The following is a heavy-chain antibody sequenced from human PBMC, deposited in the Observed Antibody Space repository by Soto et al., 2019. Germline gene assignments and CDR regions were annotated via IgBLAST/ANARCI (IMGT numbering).Heavy chain of an antibody. CDR1: GFTFSNFA. V-gene: IGHV3-33*01. J-gene: IGHJ5*02. D-gene: IGHD4-17*01. CDR3: ARDGKDYGGNTGWIDP. Sequence: QVQLVESGGGVVQPGRSLRLSCAASGFTFSNFAMHWVRQAPGKGPERVAVIWYDGSNKYYGDAVKGRFTISRDNSKSTVDLQMNSLRVEDTAVYYCARDGKDYGGNTGWIDPWGQGTLVTVSS. CDR2: IWYDGSNK.